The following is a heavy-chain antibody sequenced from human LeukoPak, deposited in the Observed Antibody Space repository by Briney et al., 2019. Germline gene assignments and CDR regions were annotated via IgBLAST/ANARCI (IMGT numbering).Heavy chain of an antibody. CDR1: GGSISSSSYY. CDR3: ARVAHSGYYYEPDHAFDI. CDR2: IYYSGST. V-gene: IGHV4-39*07. J-gene: IGHJ3*02. D-gene: IGHD3-22*01. Sequence: PSETLSLTCTVSGGSISSSSYYWGWIRQPPGKGLEWIGSIYYSGSTYYNPSLKSRVTISVDTSKNQFSLKLSSVTAADTAVYYCARVAHSGYYYEPDHAFDIWGQGTMVTVSS.